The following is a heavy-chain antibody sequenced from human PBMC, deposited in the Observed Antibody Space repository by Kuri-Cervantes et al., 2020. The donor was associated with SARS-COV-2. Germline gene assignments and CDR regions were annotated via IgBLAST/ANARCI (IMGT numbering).Heavy chain of an antibody. Sequence: ASVKVSCKASGYTFTSYGISWARQAPGQGLEWMGWISVYNGNTNSAQKLQGRVTMTTDTSTSTAYMELRSLRSDDTAVYYCARVDYYDSHGQNYGVDYWGQGTLVTVSS. CDR1: GYTFTSYG. V-gene: IGHV1-18*01. J-gene: IGHJ4*02. D-gene: IGHD3-22*01. CDR2: ISVYNGNT. CDR3: ARVDYYDSHGQNYGVDY.